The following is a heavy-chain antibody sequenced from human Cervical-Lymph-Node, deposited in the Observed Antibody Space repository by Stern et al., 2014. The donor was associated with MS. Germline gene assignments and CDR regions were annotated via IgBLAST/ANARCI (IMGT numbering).Heavy chain of an antibody. J-gene: IGHJ5*02. Sequence: QLQLQESGPGLVKPSQTLSLTCIVSGGTISNDGYYWSWLRQHPGKGLEWIGYIYYSGVTYYNPSLKRRVTIWIDPRKNQFSLKLNSVTAADTAVYYCARDPRSRTTVTSWGQGTLVTVSS. D-gene: IGHD4-17*01. CDR2: IYYSGVT. V-gene: IGHV4-31*03. CDR3: ARDPRSRTTVTS. CDR1: GGTISNDGYY.